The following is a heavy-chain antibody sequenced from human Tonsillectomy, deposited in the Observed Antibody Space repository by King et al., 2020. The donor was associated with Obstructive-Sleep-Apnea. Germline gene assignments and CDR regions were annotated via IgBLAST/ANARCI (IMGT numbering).Heavy chain of an antibody. CDR3: AKDSADYVGGTLDY. J-gene: IGHJ4*02. D-gene: IGHD4-23*01. V-gene: IGHV3-30*02. CDR1: GFTFSSYG. Sequence: VQLVESGGGVVQPGRSLRLSCAASGFTFSSYGMHWVRQAPGKGLEWVAFIRYDASNKYYADSVKGRFTTSRDNSKNTLYLQMNSLRAEDTAVYYCAKDSADYVGGTLDYWGQGTLVTVSS. CDR2: IRYDASNK.